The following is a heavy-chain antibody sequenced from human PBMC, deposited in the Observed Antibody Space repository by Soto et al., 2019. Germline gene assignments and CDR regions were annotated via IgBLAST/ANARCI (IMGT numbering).Heavy chain of an antibody. CDR3: ARLGAFYQAMDS. J-gene: IGHJ1*01. V-gene: IGHV4-31*03. CDR1: GVSISRGGYY. D-gene: IGHD2-2*01. Sequence: SETLSLTCTVSGVSISRGGYYCSWIRQHPGKGLEWIGYIYHTGTTTYNPSLQSRVSISLDTSKNEVSLKLTSVTAADTAVYFCARLGAFYQAMDSWGQGTLVTVSS. CDR2: IYHTGTT.